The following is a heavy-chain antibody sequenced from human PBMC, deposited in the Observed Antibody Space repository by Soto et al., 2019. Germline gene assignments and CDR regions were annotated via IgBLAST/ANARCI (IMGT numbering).Heavy chain of an antibody. CDR3: AKEPVGPDWYFDL. Sequence: DVQLLESGGGLVQPGGSLRLSCAASGFTFRSYAMSWVRQAPGKGLEWVSGISGSGISTHYADSVKGRFTVSRDNSKNTRYLQMNSRRAEDTAVYNCAKEPVGPDWYFDLWGRGTLVTVSS. CDR1: GFTFRSYA. V-gene: IGHV3-23*01. CDR2: ISGSGIST. J-gene: IGHJ2*01.